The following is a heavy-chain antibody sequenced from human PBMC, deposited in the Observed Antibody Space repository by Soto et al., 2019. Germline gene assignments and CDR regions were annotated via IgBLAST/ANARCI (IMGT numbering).Heavy chain of an antibody. V-gene: IGHV3-15*01. CDR1: ELTLSNAW. J-gene: IGHJ4*02. CDR2: IKSKTEGGTP. Sequence: EVQLVESGGGLVQPGGSLRLSCVASELTLSNAWMSWVRQAPGKGLEWVGGIKSKTEGGTPDYVTPRKARFIISRDDSKTRLWLRINSLIKEAAAVYYGNNLIRGCSYSPYWRQRTLVTVSS. CDR3: NNLIRGCSYSPY. D-gene: IGHD1-26*01.